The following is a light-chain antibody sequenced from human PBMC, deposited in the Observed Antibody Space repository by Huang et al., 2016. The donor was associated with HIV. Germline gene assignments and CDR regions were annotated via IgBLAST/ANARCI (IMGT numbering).Light chain of an antibody. V-gene: IGKV3-15*01. Sequence: MTQSPASLSVSPGERATLSCRASQSVGSNLDWYQQRPVQAPRLLISRASTRATAVPARVSGSGSGTDFTLTINSRRSEDFAIYYCEQYDKWPGTFGQGTKVEIK. CDR1: QSVGSN. CDR2: RAS. CDR3: EQYDKWPGT. J-gene: IGKJ1*01.